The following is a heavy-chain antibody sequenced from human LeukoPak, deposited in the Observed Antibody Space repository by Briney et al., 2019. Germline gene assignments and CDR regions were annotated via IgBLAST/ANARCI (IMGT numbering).Heavy chain of an antibody. CDR1: GFTFSDYY. CDR2: ISSSGSTI. D-gene: IGHD4-17*01. Sequence: PGGSLRLSCAASGFTFSDYYMSWIRQAPGKGLEWVSYISSSGSTIYYADSVKGRFTISRDNAKNSLYLQMNSLRAEYTAVYYCASPNSDYGDYGGGAFDIWGQGTMVTVSS. CDR3: ASPNSDYGDYGGGAFDI. J-gene: IGHJ3*02. V-gene: IGHV3-11*04.